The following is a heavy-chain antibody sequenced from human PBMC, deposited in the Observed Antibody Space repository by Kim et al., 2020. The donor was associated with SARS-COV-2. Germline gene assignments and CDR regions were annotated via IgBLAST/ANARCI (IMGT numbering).Heavy chain of an antibody. D-gene: IGHD3-16*02. J-gene: IGHJ4*02. Sequence: GGSLRLSCAASGFSFTSYDVSWVRQAPGKGLEWVASVRSNGAVTYYADSVKGRFTISRDNSENTMSLQMNSLRAEDAAIYYCVCVSGRYCYWGQGTLGT. V-gene: IGHV3-23*01. CDR3: VCVSGRYCY. CDR2: VRSNGAVT. CDR1: GFSFTSYD.